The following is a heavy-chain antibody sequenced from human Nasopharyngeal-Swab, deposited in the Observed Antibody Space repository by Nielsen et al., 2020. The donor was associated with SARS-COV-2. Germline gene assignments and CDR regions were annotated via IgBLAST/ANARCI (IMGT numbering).Heavy chain of an antibody. D-gene: IGHD6-13*01. V-gene: IGHV5-10-1*01. J-gene: IGHJ3*02. CDR3: ARRGGTAGSDAFDI. Sequence: VRQMPGKGLEWMGRIDPSDSYTNYSPSFQGHVTISADKSISTAYLQWSSLKASDTAMYYCARRGGTAGSDAFDIWGQGTMVNVSS. CDR2: IDPSDSYT.